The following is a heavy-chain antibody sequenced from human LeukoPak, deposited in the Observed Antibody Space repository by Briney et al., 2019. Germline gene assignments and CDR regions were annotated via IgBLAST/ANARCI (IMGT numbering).Heavy chain of an antibody. CDR3: AKLSSSHAFDI. D-gene: IGHD6-6*01. J-gene: IGHJ3*02. CDR2: INSDGSST. V-gene: IGHV3-74*01. CDR1: GFTFNTYW. Sequence: GGSLRLSCAASGFTFNTYWMHWVRQAPGMGLVWVSRINSDGSSTTYADSVKGRFTISRDNSKNTLYLQMNSLRAEDTAVYYCAKLSSSHAFDIWGQGTMVTVSS.